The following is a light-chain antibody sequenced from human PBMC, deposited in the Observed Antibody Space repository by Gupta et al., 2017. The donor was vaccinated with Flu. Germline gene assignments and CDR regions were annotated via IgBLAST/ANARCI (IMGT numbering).Light chain of an antibody. J-gene: IGKJ3*01. CDR1: QSINTW. CDR2: KAS. Sequence: DIQMTQCPSTLSASVGDRVTITCRASQSINTWLDWYQQKPGKAPKLLIYKASSLESGVPSRFSGSGSGTEFTLTITSLQPDDFATYYCQQYNSYSGTFGHGTKVDFK. V-gene: IGKV1-5*03. CDR3: QQYNSYSGT.